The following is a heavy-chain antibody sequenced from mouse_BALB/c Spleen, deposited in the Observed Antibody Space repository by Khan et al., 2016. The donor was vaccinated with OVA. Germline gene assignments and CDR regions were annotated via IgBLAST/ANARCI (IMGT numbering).Heavy chain of an antibody. J-gene: IGHJ2*01. CDR2: IDPYNGGT. Sequence: VQLKESGPELVKPGTSVKVSCKASDYSFTDYNMFWVKQSLGKSLEWIGYIDPYNGGTNYNQKFEGKATLTVDKSSSTAFMHLNSLTSEDSAVDYDALIYYYGTGFDYWGQGTTLTVSS. V-gene: IGHV1S135*01. D-gene: IGHD1-1*01. CDR3: ALIYYYGTGFDY. CDR1: DYSFTDYN.